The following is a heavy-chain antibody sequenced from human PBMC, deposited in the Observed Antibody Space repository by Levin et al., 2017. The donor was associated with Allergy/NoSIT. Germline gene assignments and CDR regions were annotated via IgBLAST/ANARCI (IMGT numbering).Heavy chain of an antibody. CDR2: IHRGGEKI. CDR3: AKVVDTSMGYYYHGMDV. V-gene: IGHV3-23*01. Sequence: GGSLRLSCEASGFLFHNHAMNWVRQAPGKGLEWVSAIHRGGEKIYYADSVKGRFTISRDKSRNTLYLQMNNLRADDTAVYYCAKVVDTSMGYYYHGMDVWGQGTTVTVSS. J-gene: IGHJ6*02. D-gene: IGHD5-18*01. CDR1: GFLFHNHA.